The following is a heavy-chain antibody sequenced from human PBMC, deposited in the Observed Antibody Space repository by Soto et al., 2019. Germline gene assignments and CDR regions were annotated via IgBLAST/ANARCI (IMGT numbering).Heavy chain of an antibody. Sequence: EVQLVESGGGLVQPGGSLRLSCAASGFTFSSSEMNWVRQAPGKGLEWVSYISRTGGKVYYAGSVEGRFTISRDNAKNTLFLQMSSLRVEDTAIYYCTNDGGVWLLPSWGQGALVTVSS. J-gene: IGHJ5*02. D-gene: IGHD2-15*01. V-gene: IGHV3-48*03. CDR2: ISRTGGKV. CDR3: TNDGGVWLLPS. CDR1: GFTFSSSE.